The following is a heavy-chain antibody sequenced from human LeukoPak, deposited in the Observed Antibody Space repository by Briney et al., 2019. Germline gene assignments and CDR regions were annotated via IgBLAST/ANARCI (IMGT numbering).Heavy chain of an antibody. D-gene: IGHD3-10*01. CDR3: ARASYGSGSPYYFDY. Sequence: PSETLSLTCTVSGGSISSYYWSWIRQPPGKGLEWIGYIYYSGSTNYNPSLKSRVTISVDTSKNQFSLKLSSVTAADTAVYYCARASYGSGSPYYFDYWGQGTLVTASS. CDR1: GGSISSYY. V-gene: IGHV4-59*01. CDR2: IYYSGST. J-gene: IGHJ4*02.